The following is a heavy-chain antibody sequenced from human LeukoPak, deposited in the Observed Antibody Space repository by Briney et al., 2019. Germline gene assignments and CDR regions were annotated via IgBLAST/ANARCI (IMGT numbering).Heavy chain of an antibody. CDR2: INHSGST. CDR1: GGSFSGYY. CDR3: ARTGLYYYDSSGYYDFDY. J-gene: IGHJ4*02. D-gene: IGHD3-22*01. V-gene: IGHV4-34*01. Sequence: SGTLSLTCAVYGGSFSGYYWSWIRQPPGKGLEWIGEINHSGSTNYNPSLKSRVTISVDTSKNQFSLKLSSVTAADTAVYYCARTGLYYYDSSGYYDFDYWGQGTLVTVSS.